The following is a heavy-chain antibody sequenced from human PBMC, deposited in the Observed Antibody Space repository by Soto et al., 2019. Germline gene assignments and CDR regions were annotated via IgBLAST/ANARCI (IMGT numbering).Heavy chain of an antibody. J-gene: IGHJ6*03. CDR3: AKGTNLNCSGGSCYSRLYYMDV. CDR1: GFTFSSYA. Sequence: EVQLLESGGGLVQPVGSLRLSCAASGFTFSSYAMSWVRQAPGKGLEWVSAISGSGGSTYYADSVKGRFTISRDNSKNTLYLQMNSLRAEDTAVYYCAKGTNLNCSGGSCYSRLYYMDVWGKGTTVTVSS. V-gene: IGHV3-23*01. D-gene: IGHD2-15*01. CDR2: ISGSGGST.